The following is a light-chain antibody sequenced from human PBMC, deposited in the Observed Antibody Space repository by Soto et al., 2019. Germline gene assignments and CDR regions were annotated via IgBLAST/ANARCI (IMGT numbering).Light chain of an antibody. V-gene: IGLV2-14*01. J-gene: IGLJ1*01. CDR2: EVS. Sequence: QSALTQPASVSGSPGQSITISCTGTSSDVGGYNYVSWYQQHPGKAPKLMIYEVSNRPSGVSNRFSGSKSGNTASLTISGLQAEDEADYYCSSYTSSRFNYVFGTGTKVTVL. CDR3: SSYTSSRFNYV. CDR1: SSDVGGYNY.